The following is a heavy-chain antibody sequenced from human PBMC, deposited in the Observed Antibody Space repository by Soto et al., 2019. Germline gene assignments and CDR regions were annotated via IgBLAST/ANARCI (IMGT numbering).Heavy chain of an antibody. CDR2: ISYNGRET. CDR3: AKEVVAGRTMGGPGLDS. CDR1: GFTFNSYG. V-gene: IGHV3-30*18. D-gene: IGHD2-15*01. Sequence: QVQLVETGGGVVQPGWSLRLSCAASGFTFNSYGMHWVRQAPGKGLEWVAVISYNGRETYSAGSVRGRFTISRDSSKNMLYLQRNSLRPEDTSVYYCAKEVVAGRTMGGPGLDSWGQGTLVTVTS. J-gene: IGHJ5*01.